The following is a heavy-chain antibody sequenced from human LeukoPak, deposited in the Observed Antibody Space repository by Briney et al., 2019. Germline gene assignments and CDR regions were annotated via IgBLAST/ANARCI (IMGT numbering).Heavy chain of an antibody. CDR2: MNPNSGNT. CDR1: GYTFTSYD. V-gene: IGHV1-8*01. J-gene: IGHJ5*02. CDR3: ARGHRYCSGGSCYPKNWSDP. Sequence: GASVKVSCKASGYTFTSYDINWVRQATGQGLEWMGWMNPNSGNTGYAQKFQGRVTMTRNTSISTAYMELSSLRSEDTAVYYCARGHRYCSGGSCYPKNWSDPWGQGTLVTVSS. D-gene: IGHD2-15*01.